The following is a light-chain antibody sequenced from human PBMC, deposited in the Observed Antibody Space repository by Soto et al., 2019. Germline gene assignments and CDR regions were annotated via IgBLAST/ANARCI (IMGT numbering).Light chain of an antibody. Sequence: QSALTQPASVSGSPGQSITISCTGTSSDVGGHNSVSWYRQDPGKAPKLMIYDVSNRPSGVSDRFSGSKSGNTASLTISGLQIEDETDYYCSSFTSSVTYVFETGTKVTVL. V-gene: IGLV2-14*01. CDR3: SSFTSSVTYV. CDR2: DVS. CDR1: SSDVGGHNS. J-gene: IGLJ1*01.